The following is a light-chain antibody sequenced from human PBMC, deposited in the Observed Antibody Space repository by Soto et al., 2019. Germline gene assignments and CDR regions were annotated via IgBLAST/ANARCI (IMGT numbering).Light chain of an antibody. CDR1: QSVSSN. Sequence: EIVMTQAPATLSVSPGERATLSCRASQSVSSNLAWYQQKPGQAPRLLIYGASSRATGIPDRFSGSGSGTDFSLTISSLQPDDFCTYYCQQSYNTPPEITFGQGTRLEIK. CDR2: GAS. V-gene: IGKV3D-15*01. CDR3: QQSYNTPPEIT. J-gene: IGKJ5*01.